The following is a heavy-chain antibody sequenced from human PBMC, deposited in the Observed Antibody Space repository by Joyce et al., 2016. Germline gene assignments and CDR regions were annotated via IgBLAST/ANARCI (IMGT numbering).Heavy chain of an antibody. CDR2: ISGSGGST. J-gene: IGHJ4*02. CDR3: AKDTITMIVVVILDY. CDR1: GFTFSSYA. Sequence: EVQLLESGGGLVQPGGSLRLSCAASGFTFSSYAMSLVRQAPGKGLGLVSAISGSGGSTYYADSVKGRFTISRDNSKNTLYLQMNSLRAEDTAVYYCAKDTITMIVVVILDYWGQGTLVTVSS. D-gene: IGHD3-22*01. V-gene: IGHV3-23*01.